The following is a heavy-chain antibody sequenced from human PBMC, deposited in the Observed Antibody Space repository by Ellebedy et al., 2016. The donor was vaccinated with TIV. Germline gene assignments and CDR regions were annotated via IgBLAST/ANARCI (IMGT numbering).Heavy chain of an antibody. D-gene: IGHD2-2*03. Sequence: MPSETLSLTCAVYGGSFSGYSWSWIRQPPGKGLEWIGYIYHSGSTYYNPSLKSRVTISVDRSKNQFSLKLSSVTAADTAMYYCARGRGYFSVVDYWGQGTLVTVSS. V-gene: IGHV4-34*01. CDR2: IYHSGST. J-gene: IGHJ4*02. CDR1: GGSFSGYS. CDR3: ARGRGYFSVVDY.